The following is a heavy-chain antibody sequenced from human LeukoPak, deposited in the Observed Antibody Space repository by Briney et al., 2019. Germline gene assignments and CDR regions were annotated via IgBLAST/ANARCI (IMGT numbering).Heavy chain of an antibody. CDR2: ISSSSSYI. V-gene: IGHV3-21*01. CDR3: ARDGGYYYDSSGYYPEND. J-gene: IGHJ4*02. D-gene: IGHD3-22*01. Sequence: PGGSLRLSCAASGFTFSSYSMNWVRQAPGKGLEWVSSISSSSSYIYYADSVKGRFTISRDNAKNSLYLQMNSLRAEDTAVYYCARDGGYYYDSSGYYPENDWGQGTLVTVSS. CDR1: GFTFSSYS.